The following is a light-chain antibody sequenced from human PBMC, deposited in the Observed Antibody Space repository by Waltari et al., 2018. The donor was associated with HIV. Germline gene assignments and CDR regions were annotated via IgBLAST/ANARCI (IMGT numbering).Light chain of an antibody. CDR1: NIGSKS. Sequence: SYVLTQPPSVSVAPGQTARITCGGNNIGSKSVHWYQQKPGQAPVLVVYYVCDRPSGFPERFSGSNSGNTATLTISRVEAGDEADYYCQVWDSSSDHRVFGGGTQLTVL. V-gene: IGLV3-21*02. J-gene: IGLJ3*02. CDR3: QVWDSSSDHRV. CDR2: YVC.